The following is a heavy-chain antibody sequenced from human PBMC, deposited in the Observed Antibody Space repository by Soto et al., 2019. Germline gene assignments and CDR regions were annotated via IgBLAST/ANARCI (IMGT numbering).Heavy chain of an antibody. Sequence: QVQLVQSAAEVKNPGSSVKVSCKASGGTFSRYSITWVXXXXXXXXXXXXXXXXIFGTPTYPQKFQGRVTFTADQSTSTAYMELSRLRSDDTAVYYCAREDRDRETRLIPATIDGMDVWGQGTTVTIS. D-gene: IGHD2-2*01. CDR3: AREDRDRETRLIPATIDGMDV. J-gene: IGHJ6*02. CDR2: XXXIFGTP. CDR1: GGTFSRYS. V-gene: IGHV1-69*08.